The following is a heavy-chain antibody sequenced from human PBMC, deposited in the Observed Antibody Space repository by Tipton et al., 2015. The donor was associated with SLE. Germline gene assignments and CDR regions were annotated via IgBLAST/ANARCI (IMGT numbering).Heavy chain of an antibody. CDR3: ARGRGVADY. Sequence: SLRLSCAASGFSFSSYWMHWVRQAPGKGLVWVSRINDGATITNYADSVKGRFTMSRDNAKNSLYLQMNSLRAEDTGVYHCARGRGVADYWGRGSLVTVSS. CDR2: INDGATIT. CDR1: GFSFSSYW. D-gene: IGHD2-8*02. V-gene: IGHV3-74*01. J-gene: IGHJ4*02.